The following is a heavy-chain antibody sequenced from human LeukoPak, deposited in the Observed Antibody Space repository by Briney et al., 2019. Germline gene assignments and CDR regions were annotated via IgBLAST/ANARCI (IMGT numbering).Heavy chain of an antibody. CDR3: AMVRGVIFDY. J-gene: IGHJ4*02. CDR1: GITLSKYS. Sequence: GGSLRLSCAVSGITLSKYSVNWVRQAPGKGLEWVSYISSNSTTIYYVDSVKGRFTISRDGAKNSLYLEMNSLRVEDTAVYYCAMVRGVIFDYWGQGTLVTVSS. V-gene: IGHV3-48*04. D-gene: IGHD3-10*01. CDR2: ISSNSTTI.